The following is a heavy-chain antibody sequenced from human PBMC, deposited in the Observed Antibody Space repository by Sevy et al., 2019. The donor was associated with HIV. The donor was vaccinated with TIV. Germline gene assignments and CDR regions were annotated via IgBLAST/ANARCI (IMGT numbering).Heavy chain of an antibody. CDR1: GGSFSGYY. V-gene: IGHV4-34*01. CDR2: INHSGST. J-gene: IGHJ4*02. D-gene: IGHD2-2*02. Sequence: SETLSLTCAVYGGSFSGYYWSWIRQPPGKGLEWIGEINHSGSTNYNPSLKSRVTISVDTSKNQFSLKLSSVTAADTAVYYCARGEVVPAAIGLGWFDYWGQGTLVTVSS. CDR3: ARGEVVPAAIGLGWFDY.